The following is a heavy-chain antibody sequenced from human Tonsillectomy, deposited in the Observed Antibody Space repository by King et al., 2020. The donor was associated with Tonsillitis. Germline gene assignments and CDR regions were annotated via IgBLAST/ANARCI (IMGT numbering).Heavy chain of an antibody. CDR1: GFIFSNYW. CDR3: ARGPRPAKDSLYSYYGMDV. J-gene: IGHJ6*02. Sequence: VQLVESGGGLVQPGGSLRLSCAASGFIFSNYWMTWVRQAPGKGLEWVANIKEDGNEKYYVDSVKGRFTISRDNAKNSLYLEMDSLRAGDTAVYYCARGPRPAKDSLYSYYGMDVWGQGTTVTVAS. V-gene: IGHV3-7*03. D-gene: IGHD6-6*01. CDR2: IKEDGNEK.